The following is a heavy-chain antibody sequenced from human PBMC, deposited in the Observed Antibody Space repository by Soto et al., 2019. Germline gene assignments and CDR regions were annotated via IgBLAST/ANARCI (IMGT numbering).Heavy chain of an antibody. D-gene: IGHD5-18*01. CDR3: AKTRGYSYGIDAFDI. Sequence: GGSLRLSCAASGFTFSSYAMSWVRQAPGKGLEWVSAISGSGGSTYYADSVKGRLTISRVNSKNTLYLQMNGLRAEDMAVYYCAKTRGYSYGIDAFDIWGQGTMVTVSS. J-gene: IGHJ3*02. CDR1: GFTFSSYA. CDR2: ISGSGGST. V-gene: IGHV3-23*01.